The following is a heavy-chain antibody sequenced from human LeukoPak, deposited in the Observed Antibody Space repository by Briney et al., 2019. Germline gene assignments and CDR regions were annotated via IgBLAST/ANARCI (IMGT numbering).Heavy chain of an antibody. Sequence: GGSLRLSCAASGFTVSSHYMSWVRQAPGKGLEWVSVIYKSGSTYYADSVKGRFTISRGSSKNTLYLQMSSLRGDDTAVYYCARIEEYSSSWFGGGYFDHWGQGTLVTVSS. CDR2: IYKSGST. CDR1: GFTVSSHY. V-gene: IGHV3-66*02. D-gene: IGHD6-13*01. CDR3: ARIEEYSSSWFGGGYFDH. J-gene: IGHJ4*02.